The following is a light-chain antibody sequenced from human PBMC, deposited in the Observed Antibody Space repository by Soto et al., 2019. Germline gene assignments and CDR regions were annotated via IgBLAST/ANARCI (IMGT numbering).Light chain of an antibody. J-gene: IGLJ2*01. V-gene: IGLV4-69*01. CDR1: SGHSDFA. CDR2: LDSDGSH. Sequence: QLVLTQSPSASDSLGASVKLTCTLSSGHSDFAIAWHQQQPEKGPRYLMKLDSDGSHSKGDGISDRFSGSSSGAERYLTISSLQSEDEADYYCQTWGSGIVVFGGGTKLTVL. CDR3: QTWGSGIVV.